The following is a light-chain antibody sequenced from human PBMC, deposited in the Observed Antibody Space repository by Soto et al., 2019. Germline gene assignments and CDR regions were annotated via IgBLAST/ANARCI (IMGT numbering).Light chain of an antibody. J-gene: IGKJ5*01. CDR3: QQYDNLPST. V-gene: IGKV1-33*01. Sequence: DIQMTQSPSSLSASVGDRVTITCQASQDISNYLKWYQQKPGKAPKLLIYDASNLGTGVPSRFSGSGSGTDIPIIISRLQPEDIATYYYQQYDNLPSTFGQGTRLEIK. CDR1: QDISNY. CDR2: DAS.